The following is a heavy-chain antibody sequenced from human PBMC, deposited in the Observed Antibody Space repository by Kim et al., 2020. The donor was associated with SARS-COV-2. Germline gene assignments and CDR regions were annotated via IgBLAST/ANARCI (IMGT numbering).Heavy chain of an antibody. CDR2: IYYAGDT. J-gene: IGHJ3*01. CDR3: ARVKGSYCGGDCYFAFEL. Sequence: SETLSLTCAVSGGSVSDPTYYWGWIRQPPGKGLEWIGSIYYAGDTFYNPSLKIRVTISVDMSKNQFSLKLSSVTAADTAVYYCARVKGSYCGGDCYFAFELWGQGTMANVSS. CDR1: GGSVSDPTYY. D-gene: IGHD2-21*02. V-gene: IGHV4-39*07.